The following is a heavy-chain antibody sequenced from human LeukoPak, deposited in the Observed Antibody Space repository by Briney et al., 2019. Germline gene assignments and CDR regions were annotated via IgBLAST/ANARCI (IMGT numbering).Heavy chain of an antibody. CDR1: GFTFDDYG. D-gene: IGHD4-17*01. CDR2: INWNGGST. J-gene: IGHJ4*02. Sequence: GGSLRLSCAASGFTFDDYGMSWVRQAPGKGLEWVSGINWNGGSTGYADSVKGRFTISRDNAKNSLYLQMNSLRAEDTALYYCARDSVGHGDYYYQTFDFWGQGTLVTVSS. V-gene: IGHV3-20*04. CDR3: ARDSVGHGDYYYQTFDF.